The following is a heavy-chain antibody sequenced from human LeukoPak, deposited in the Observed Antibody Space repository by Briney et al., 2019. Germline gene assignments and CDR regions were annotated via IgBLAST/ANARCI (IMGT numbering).Heavy chain of an antibody. CDR1: GFTFSTCA. CDR2: ISGSGGST. J-gene: IGHJ6*02. V-gene: IGHV3-23*01. Sequence: GGSLRLSCAASGFTFSTCAMSWVRQAPGKGPEWVSAISGSGGSTYYADSVKGRFTISRDNAKNSLYLQMSNLRAEDTAVYFCARGGGLDVWGQGATVTVSS. D-gene: IGHD3-16*01. CDR3: ARGGGLDV.